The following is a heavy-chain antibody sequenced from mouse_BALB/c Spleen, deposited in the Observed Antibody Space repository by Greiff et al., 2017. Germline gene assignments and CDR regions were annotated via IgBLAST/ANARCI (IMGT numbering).Heavy chain of an antibody. V-gene: IGHV1-14*01. D-gene: IGHD2-1*01. CDR1: GYTFTSYV. CDR2: INPYNDGT. Sequence: VHVKQSGPELVKPGASVKMSCKASGYTFTSYVMHWVKQKPGQGLEWIGYINPYNDGTKYNEKFKGKATLTSDKSSSTAYMELSSLTSEDSAVYYCASLYGNPWGQGTLVTVSA. J-gene: IGHJ3*01. CDR3: ASLYGNP.